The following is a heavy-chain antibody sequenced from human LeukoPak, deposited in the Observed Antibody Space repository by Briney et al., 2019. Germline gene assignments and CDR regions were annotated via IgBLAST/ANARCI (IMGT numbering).Heavy chain of an antibody. D-gene: IGHD4-23*01. CDR1: GFTLSDYA. CDR3: ARAQMVTPTDC. J-gene: IGHJ4*02. CDR2: FTADGSST. Sequence: GGSLRLSCAAYGFTLSDYAMYWVRQAPGKGLVWVSRFTADGSSTIYADSVMGRFTVSRDIAKNTLYLQMYSLRAEDTAVYYCARAQMVTPTDCWGQGTLVTVSS. V-gene: IGHV3-74*01.